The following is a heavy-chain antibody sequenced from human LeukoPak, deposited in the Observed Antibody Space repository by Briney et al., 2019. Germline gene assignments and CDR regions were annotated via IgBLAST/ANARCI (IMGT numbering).Heavy chain of an antibody. CDR2: IYYSGST. D-gene: IGHD3-10*01. J-gene: IGHJ5*02. CDR3: ARDTVTMVRGVISNWFDP. CDR1: GGSVSSGSYY. V-gene: IGHV4-61*01. Sequence: SETLSLTCTVSGGSVSSGSYYWSWIRQPPGKGLEWIGYIYYSGSTNYNPSLKSRVTISVDTSKNQFSLKLSSVTAADTAVYYCARDTVTMVRGVISNWFDPWGQGTLVTVSS.